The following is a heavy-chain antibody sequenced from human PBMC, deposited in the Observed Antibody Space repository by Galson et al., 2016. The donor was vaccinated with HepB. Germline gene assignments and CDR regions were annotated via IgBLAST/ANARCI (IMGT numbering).Heavy chain of an antibody. J-gene: IGHJ4*01. D-gene: IGHD6-6*01. Sequence: ALVKPTQTLTLTCTFSEFSLSTTGVGVGWIRQPPGKALEWLGLIFWDDEKRYSPYLKNRLTLTKDTSKNEVVLSMTNMAPVDTATYYCVHTRLEGFEHWGQGTLVTVSS. V-gene: IGHV2-5*02. CDR3: VHTRLEGFEH. CDR1: EFSLSTTGVG. CDR2: IFWDDEK.